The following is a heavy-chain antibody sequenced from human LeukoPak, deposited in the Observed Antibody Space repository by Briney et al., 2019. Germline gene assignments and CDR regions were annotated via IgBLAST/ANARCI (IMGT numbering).Heavy chain of an antibody. CDR2: FDPEDGET. D-gene: IGHD6-13*01. V-gene: IGHV1-24*01. CDR3: ATGVSAFLIAAAGEVFDY. CDR1: GYTLTELS. J-gene: IGHJ4*02. Sequence: GASVKVSCKVSGYTLTELSMHWVRQAPGKGLEWMGGFDPEDGETIYAQKFQGRVTMTEDTSTDTAYMELSSLRSEDTAVYYCATGVSAFLIAAAGEVFDYWGQGTLVTVSS.